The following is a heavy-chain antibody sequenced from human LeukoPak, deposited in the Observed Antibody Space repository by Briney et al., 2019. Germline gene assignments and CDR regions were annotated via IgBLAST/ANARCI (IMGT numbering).Heavy chain of an antibody. CDR2: IKQVGSQK. D-gene: IGHD2-2*01. J-gene: IGHJ4*02. CDR3: VSTGSQLDY. Sequence: GGSLRLSCAASGFSFSSYWMTWVRQAPGKGLEWVANIKQVGSQKYYVDSVKSRFTISRDNAKNSLYLQMNSLRAEDTAVYYCVSTGSQLDYWGQGALVTVSS. V-gene: IGHV3-7*01. CDR1: GFSFSSYW.